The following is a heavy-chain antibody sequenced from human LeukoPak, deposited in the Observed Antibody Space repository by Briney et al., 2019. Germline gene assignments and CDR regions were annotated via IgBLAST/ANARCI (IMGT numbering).Heavy chain of an antibody. V-gene: IGHV4-39*01. CDR3: ASDKQLVFDY. J-gene: IGHJ4*02. CDR1: GGSISSSSYY. CDR2: IYYSGST. D-gene: IGHD6-6*01. Sequence: SETLSLTCTVSGGSISSSSYYWGWIRQPPGKGLEWIGSIYYSGSTYYNPSLKSRVTISVDTSKNQFSLKLSSVTAADTAVYYCASDKQLVFDYWGQGTLVTVSS.